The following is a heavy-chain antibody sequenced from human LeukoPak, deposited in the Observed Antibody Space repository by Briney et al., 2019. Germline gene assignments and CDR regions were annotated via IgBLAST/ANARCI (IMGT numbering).Heavy chain of an antibody. CDR3: ARDLGGPGY. CDR1: GFTFSSYA. Sequence: GGSLRLSCAASGFTFSSYAMSWVRQAPGKGLEWVSVIYSGGSTYYADSVKGRFTISRDNSKNTLYLQMNSLRAEDTAVYYCARDLGGPGYWGQGTLVTVSS. CDR2: IYSGGST. D-gene: IGHD4-23*01. V-gene: IGHV3-53*01. J-gene: IGHJ4*02.